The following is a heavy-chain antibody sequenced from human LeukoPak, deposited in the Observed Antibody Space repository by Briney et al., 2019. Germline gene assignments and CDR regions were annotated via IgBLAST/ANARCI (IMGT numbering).Heavy chain of an antibody. Sequence: SETLSLTCTVSGGSISSSSYYWGWIRQPPGKGLEWIGSIYYRGSTYYNPSLRSRITLSLDTSKSQFSLSLSSVTAADTAVYYCARTGDSSGYYRNAIDYWGQGTLVTVSS. CDR2: IYYRGST. V-gene: IGHV4-39*07. D-gene: IGHD3-22*01. CDR1: GGSISSSSYY. CDR3: ARTGDSSGYYRNAIDY. J-gene: IGHJ4*02.